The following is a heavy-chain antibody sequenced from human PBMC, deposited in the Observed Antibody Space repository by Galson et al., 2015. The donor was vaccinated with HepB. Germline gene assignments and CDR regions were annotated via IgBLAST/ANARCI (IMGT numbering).Heavy chain of an antibody. J-gene: IGHJ3*02. CDR3: ARGFPMAVAGSWASAFDI. V-gene: IGHV1-2*05. CDR1: GYTFTGYY. Sequence: SVKVSCKASGYTFTGYYMHWVRQAPGQGLEWMGRINPNSGGTNYAQKFQGRVTMTRDTSISTAYMELSRLRSDDTVVYYCARGFPMAVAGSWASAFDIWGQGTMVTVSS. CDR2: INPNSGGT. D-gene: IGHD6-19*01.